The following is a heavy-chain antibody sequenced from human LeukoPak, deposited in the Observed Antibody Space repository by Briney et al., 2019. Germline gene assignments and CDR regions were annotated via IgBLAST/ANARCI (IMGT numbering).Heavy chain of an antibody. CDR3: ARVGIVVVPAAIPHFDY. Sequence: PSETLSLTCPVSGGSISSYYWSWIRQPPGKGLEWIGYIYYSGSTNYNPSLKSRVTISVDTSKNQFSLKLSSVTAADTAVYYWARVGIVVVPAAIPHFDYWGQGTLVTASS. CDR1: GGSISSYY. V-gene: IGHV4-59*01. J-gene: IGHJ4*02. D-gene: IGHD2-2*01. CDR2: IYYSGST.